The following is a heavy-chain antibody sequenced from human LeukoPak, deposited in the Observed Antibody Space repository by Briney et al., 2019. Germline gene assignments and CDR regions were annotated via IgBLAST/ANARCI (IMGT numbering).Heavy chain of an antibody. CDR1: GGSFSGYY. Sequence: SETLSLTRAVYGGSFSGYYWSWIRQPPGMGLEWIGEINHSGSTNYNPSLKSRVTISVDTSKNQFSLKLSSVTAADTAVYYCARAFLGATKPYYFDYWGQGTLVTVSS. CDR2: INHSGST. J-gene: IGHJ4*02. D-gene: IGHD1-26*01. V-gene: IGHV4-34*01. CDR3: ARAFLGATKPYYFDY.